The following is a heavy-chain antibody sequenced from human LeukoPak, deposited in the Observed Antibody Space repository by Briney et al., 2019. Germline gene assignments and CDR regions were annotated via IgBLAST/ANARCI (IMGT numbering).Heavy chain of an antibody. CDR1: GCTFSSYS. CDR2: FRSSCSYI. D-gene: IGHD3-22*01. CDR3: ARDKDDTWGIVVVTPDY. J-gene: IGHJ4*02. V-gene: IGHV3-21*01. Sequence: GGSLRLSCAASGCTFSSYSMNLVRKAAGKGLEWVSSFRSSCSYIYYADSVKGRFTISRDNAKNSLYLQINSLRADNTAVYYCARDKDDTWGIVVVTPDYWGEGMLVTVSS.